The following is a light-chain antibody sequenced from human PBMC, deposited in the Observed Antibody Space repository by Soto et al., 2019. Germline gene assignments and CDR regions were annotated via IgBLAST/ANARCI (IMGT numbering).Light chain of an antibody. CDR3: QPYNNWPLT. J-gene: IGKJ4*01. CDR1: QGIGDA. V-gene: IGKV3-15*01. CDR2: DTS. Sequence: EVVMTQSPATLSESPGECVTLSFKAGQGIGDALAWYKHNPGQTPRLLIYDTSTRATGVPARFSGSRSGPEFTLTINSLQFEDFAIYYCQPYNNWPLTFGGGTKVDIK.